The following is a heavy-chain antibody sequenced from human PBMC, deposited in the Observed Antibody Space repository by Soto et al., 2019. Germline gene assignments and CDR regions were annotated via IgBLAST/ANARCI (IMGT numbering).Heavy chain of an antibody. CDR1: GDSVSSNSAA. V-gene: IGHV6-1*01. Sequence: SQTLSLTCAISGDSVSSNSAAWNWIRQSPSRGLEWLGRTYYRSKWYNDYAVSVKSRITINPDTSKNQFSLQLNSVTAADTAVYYCARTVLGPDLLADSFVDYYYMDVWGQGTTVTVSS. J-gene: IGHJ6*03. CDR2: TYYRSKWYN. D-gene: IGHD3-9*01. CDR3: ARTVLGPDLLADSFVDYYYMDV.